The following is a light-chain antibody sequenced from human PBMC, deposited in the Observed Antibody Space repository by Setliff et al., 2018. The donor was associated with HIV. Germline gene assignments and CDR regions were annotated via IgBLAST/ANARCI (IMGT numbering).Light chain of an antibody. CDR3: SSFTSSNIYV. Sequence: QSALAQPASVSGSLGQSTTMSCTGTSRDVGGHNYVSWYQQHPGKAPKLMIYDVSNRPSGVSNRFSGSKSGSTASLTISGLQAEDEADYYCSSFTSSNIYVFGTGTKVTVL. CDR2: DVS. CDR1: SRDVGGHNY. V-gene: IGLV2-14*03. J-gene: IGLJ1*01.